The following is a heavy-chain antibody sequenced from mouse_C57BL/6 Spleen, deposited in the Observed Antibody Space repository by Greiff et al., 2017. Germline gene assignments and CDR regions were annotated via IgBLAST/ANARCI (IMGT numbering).Heavy chain of an antibody. J-gene: IGHJ3*01. CDR2: IDPNSGGT. D-gene: IGHD3-2*02. CDR1: GYTFTSYW. CDR3: ARIDRSGYVSGIDY. Sequence: QVQLQQPGAELVKPGASVKMSCKASGYTFTSYWMPWVKQRPGRGLEWIGRIDPNSGGTKYNEKFKSKATLTVDKPSSTAYMQLISLTSEDSAVYYVARIDRSGYVSGIDYWGQGTLVTV. V-gene: IGHV1-72*01.